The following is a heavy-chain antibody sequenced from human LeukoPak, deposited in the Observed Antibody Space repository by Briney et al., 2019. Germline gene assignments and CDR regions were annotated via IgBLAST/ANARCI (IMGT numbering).Heavy chain of an antibody. V-gene: IGHV4-34*01. CDR1: GGSFSGYY. CDR3: ARASYYYGSGSSKGLSFYFDY. Sequence: SETLSLTCAVYGGSFSGYYWSWIRQPPGKGLEWIGEINHSGSTNYNPSLKSRVTISVDTSKNQFSLKLSSVTAADTAVYYCARASYYYGSGSSKGLSFYFDYWAREPWSPSPQ. J-gene: IGHJ4*02. D-gene: IGHD3-10*01. CDR2: INHSGST.